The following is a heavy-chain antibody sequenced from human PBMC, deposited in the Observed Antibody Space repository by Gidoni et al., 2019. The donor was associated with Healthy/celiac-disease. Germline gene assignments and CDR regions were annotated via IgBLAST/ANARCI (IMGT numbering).Heavy chain of an antibody. CDR3: ARVGSGRYYYYYGMDV. CDR1: GGSISSYY. D-gene: IGHD6-25*01. CDR2: IYYSGRT. Sequence: QVQLQESGPGLVKPSETLSLTCTDSGGSISSYYWSWIRQPPGKGLEWIGYIYYSGRTNYNPSLKSRVTISVYTSKNQFSLKLSSVTAADTAVYYCARVGSGRYYYYYGMDVWGQGTTVTVSS. V-gene: IGHV4-59*01. J-gene: IGHJ6*02.